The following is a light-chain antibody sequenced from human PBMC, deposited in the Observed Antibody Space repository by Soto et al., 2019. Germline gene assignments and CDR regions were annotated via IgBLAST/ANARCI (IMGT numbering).Light chain of an antibody. CDR1: RGISSY. CDR3: QQLYTYPLT. V-gene: IGKV1-9*01. CDR2: TAS. Sequence: DIQLTQSPSFLSASVGDRVTITCRSSRGISSYLAWYQQKPGKAPKLLIYTASTLQSGVPSRFSGSGSGTEFTLTITSLQPEDFAAYYCQQLYTYPLTFGGGTKVDI. J-gene: IGKJ4*01.